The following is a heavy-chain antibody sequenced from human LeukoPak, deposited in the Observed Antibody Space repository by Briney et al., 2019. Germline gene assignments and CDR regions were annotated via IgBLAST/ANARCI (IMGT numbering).Heavy chain of an antibody. J-gene: IGHJ4*02. CDR1: GFTFSSYW. CDR3: ARRYFDY. V-gene: IGHV3-7*03. Sequence: PGGSLRLSCAVSGFTFSSYWMSWVRQAPGKGLEWVANIKQDGRDKYYADSVKGRFSISRENAKDSLYLQMNRLRAEDTAVYYCARRYFDYWGQGTLVTVSS. CDR2: IKQDGRDK.